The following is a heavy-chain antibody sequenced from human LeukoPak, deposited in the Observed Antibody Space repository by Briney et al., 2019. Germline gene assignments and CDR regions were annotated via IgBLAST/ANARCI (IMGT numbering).Heavy chain of an antibody. CDR2: INHNGNVN. CDR1: GFTFSSYW. V-gene: IGHV3-7*01. J-gene: IGHJ4*02. D-gene: IGHD3-22*01. CDR3: ARTRITMIVGLASRFDY. Sequence: PGGSLRLSCAASGFTFSSYWMNWARQAPGKGLEWVASINHNGNVNYYVDSVKGRFTISRDNAKNSLYLQMNSLRAEDTAVYYCARTRITMIVGLASRFDYWGQGTLVTVSS.